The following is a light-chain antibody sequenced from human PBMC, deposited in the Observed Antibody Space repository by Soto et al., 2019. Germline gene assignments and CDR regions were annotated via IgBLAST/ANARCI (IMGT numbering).Light chain of an antibody. Sequence: QSVLTQPASVSGSPGQSITISCTGTSSDVGGYNSVSWYQQHPGKAPNLMIYDVDKRPSRVSNRFSASKSGNTASLTISELQAEDEADYYCSSYASSSTLAVFGGGTKLTVL. CDR3: SSYASSSTLAV. J-gene: IGLJ2*01. V-gene: IGLV2-14*01. CDR1: SSDVGGYNS. CDR2: DVD.